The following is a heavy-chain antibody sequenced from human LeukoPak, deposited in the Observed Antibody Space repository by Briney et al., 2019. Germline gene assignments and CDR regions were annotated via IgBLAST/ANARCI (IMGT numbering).Heavy chain of an antibody. CDR2: LSGGGTG. J-gene: IGHJ1*01. CDR1: GFTFNNLA. D-gene: IGHD7-27*01. V-gene: IGHV3-23*01. Sequence: GGSLKLSCAVSGFTFNNLAMNWVRQPPGKGLEWVSSLSGGGTGHYADSVKGRFTISRDISNNTLFLQMNSLSGADTAVYYCAKDLGRAVNQYAVAYFRHWGQGTLVTVSS. CDR3: AKDLGRAVNQYAVAYFRH.